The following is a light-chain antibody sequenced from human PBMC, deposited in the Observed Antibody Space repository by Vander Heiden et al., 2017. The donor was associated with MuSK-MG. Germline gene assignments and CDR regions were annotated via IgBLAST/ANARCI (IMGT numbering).Light chain of an antibody. CDR3: CSFAANYTLI. Sequence: QSALTQPRSVSGSPGQSVTISCTGSSTDVGSYDYVSWYQEHPGKAPKLMIYDVDKRPSGVPDRFSGSKSGITASLTISGLQADDEADYHCCSFAANYTLIFGGGTKLTVL. CDR2: DVD. J-gene: IGLJ2*01. CDR1: STDVGSYDY. V-gene: IGLV2-11*01.